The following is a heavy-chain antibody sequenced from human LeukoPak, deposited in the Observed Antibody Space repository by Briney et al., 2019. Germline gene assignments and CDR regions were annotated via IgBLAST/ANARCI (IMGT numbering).Heavy chain of an antibody. V-gene: IGHV1-69*13. CDR2: IIPIFGTA. CDR3: ARADYSNYNFVY. J-gene: IGHJ4*02. Sequence: SVNVSCKASGGTFSSYAISWVRQAPGQGLEWMGGIIPIFGTANYAQKFKGRVTITADESTSTAYMELSSLRSEDTAVYYCARADYSNYNFVYWGEGTLVTVSS. D-gene: IGHD4-11*01. CDR1: GGTFSSYA.